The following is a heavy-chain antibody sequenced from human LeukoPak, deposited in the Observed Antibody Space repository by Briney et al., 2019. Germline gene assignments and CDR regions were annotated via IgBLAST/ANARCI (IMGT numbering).Heavy chain of an antibody. CDR2: IRYDGTNK. J-gene: IGHJ4*02. D-gene: IGHD3-22*01. CDR3: AKGGYYDSSGYLS. CDR1: GFTFSSYG. V-gene: IGHV3-30*02. Sequence: GGSLRLSCAASGFTFSSYGMHWVRQAPGKGLEWVALIRYDGTNKYYADSVKGRFTISRDNSKNTLYLQMNSLRAEDTAVYYCAKGGYYDSSGYLSWGQGTLVTVSS.